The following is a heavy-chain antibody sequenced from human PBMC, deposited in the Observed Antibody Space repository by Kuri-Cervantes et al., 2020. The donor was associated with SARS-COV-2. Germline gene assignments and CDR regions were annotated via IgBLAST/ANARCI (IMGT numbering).Heavy chain of an antibody. CDR2: ISYDGSNK. CDR3: AREAGYYDMLLTPSYYYYYYGMDV. CDR1: GFTFSSYA. D-gene: IGHD3-9*01. Sequence: LSLTCAASGFTFSSYAMHWIRQAPGKGLEWVAVISYDGSNKYYADSVKGRFTISRDNSKNTLYLQMNSLRAEDTAVYYCAREAGYYDMLLTPSYYYYYYGMDVWGQGTTVTVSS. V-gene: IGHV3-30-3*01. J-gene: IGHJ6*02.